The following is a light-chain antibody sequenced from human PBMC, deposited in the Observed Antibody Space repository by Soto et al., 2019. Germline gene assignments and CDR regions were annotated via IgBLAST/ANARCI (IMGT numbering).Light chain of an antibody. J-gene: IGKJ1*01. V-gene: IGKV3-20*01. Sequence: ESVLTQSGCTLSLSPGERATLSCRASQSVSSSYLAWYQQKPGQAPRLLIYGASSRATGIPDRFSGSGSGTDFTLTISRLEPEDSAVYYCQQYASSPRTFGQRTKVDIK. CDR1: QSVSSSY. CDR3: QQYASSPRT. CDR2: GAS.